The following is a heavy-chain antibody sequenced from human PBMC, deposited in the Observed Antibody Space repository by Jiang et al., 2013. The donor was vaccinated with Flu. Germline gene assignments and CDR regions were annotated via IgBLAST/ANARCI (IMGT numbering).Heavy chain of an antibody. Sequence: VQLLESGGGLVQPGGSLRLSCAASRFTFSNYAMSWVRQAPGKGLEWVSAISGSGGATYYADSVKGRFTISRDNSKNTLYLQMNSLRAEDTAVYYCANPPDSVGGTYDDMDVWGQGTTVTVSS. D-gene: IGHD1-26*01. J-gene: IGHJ6*02. CDR3: ANPPDSVGGTYDDMDV. CDR2: ISGSGGAT. V-gene: IGHV3-23*01. CDR1: RFTFSNYA.